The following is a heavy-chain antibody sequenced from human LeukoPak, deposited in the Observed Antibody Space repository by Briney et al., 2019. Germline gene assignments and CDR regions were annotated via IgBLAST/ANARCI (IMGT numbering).Heavy chain of an antibody. D-gene: IGHD2-15*01. CDR3: ARGSPIWVVEDLPHWYFDL. J-gene: IGHJ2*01. CDR1: GGSFSGYY. Sequence: NPSETLSLTCAVYGGSFSGYYWSWIRQPPGKGLEWIGEINHSGSTNYNPSLKSRVTMSVDTSKNQFSLKLSSVTAADTAVYYCARGSPIWVVEDLPHWYFDLWGRGTLVTVSS. V-gene: IGHV4-34*01. CDR2: INHSGST.